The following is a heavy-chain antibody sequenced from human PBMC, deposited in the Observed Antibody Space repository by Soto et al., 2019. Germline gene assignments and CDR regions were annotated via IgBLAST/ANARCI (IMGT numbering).Heavy chain of an antibody. D-gene: IGHD1-26*01. V-gene: IGHV4-38-2*02. J-gene: IGHJ6*02. Sequence: KPSETLSLTCAVSGYSISSGYYWGWIRQPPGKGLEWIGNIYHGGSPYYNPSLRSRVTISVDTSKNQFSLKLSSATAADTAVYYCARDTAQGATTKVYYYGMDVWGQGTTVTVSS. CDR2: IYHGGSP. CDR1: GYSISSGYY. CDR3: ARDTAQGATTKVYYYGMDV.